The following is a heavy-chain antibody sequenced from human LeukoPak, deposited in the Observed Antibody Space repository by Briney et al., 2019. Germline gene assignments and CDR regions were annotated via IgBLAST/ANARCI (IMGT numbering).Heavy chain of an antibody. Sequence: ASVKVSCXASGYTFTGYYMHWVRQAPGQGLEWMGWINPNSGGTNYAQKFQGRVTMTRDTSISTAYMELSRLRSDDTAVYYCARGGGIYYDSSGYFQYFDYWGQGTLVTVSS. V-gene: IGHV1-2*02. CDR2: INPNSGGT. CDR3: ARGGGIYYDSSGYFQYFDY. J-gene: IGHJ4*02. D-gene: IGHD3-22*01. CDR1: GYTFTGYY.